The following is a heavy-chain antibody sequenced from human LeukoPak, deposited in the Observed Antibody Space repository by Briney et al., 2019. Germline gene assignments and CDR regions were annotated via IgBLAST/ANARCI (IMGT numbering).Heavy chain of an antibody. CDR2: IYTGGST. V-gene: IGHV3-53*01. J-gene: IGHJ4*02. D-gene: IGHD6-19*01. CDR1: GFTVSSYY. CDR3: ARVKAVAGVDY. Sequence: GGSLRLSCAASGFTVSSYYMSWVRQAPGKGLEWVSVIYTGGSTYYADSVKDRFTISRDNSKNTLYLQMNSLRAEDTAVYYCARVKAVAGVDYWGQGTLVSVSS.